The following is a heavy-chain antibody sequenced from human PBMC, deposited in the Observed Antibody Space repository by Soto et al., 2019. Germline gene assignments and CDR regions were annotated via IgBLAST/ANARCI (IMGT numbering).Heavy chain of an antibody. J-gene: IGHJ4*02. Sequence: QVQLVESGGGVVQPGRSLRLSCAASGFPFSDYGMHWVRQAPGKGLEWLTVISYDGSTKYYIDSVKGRFTISRANSKNTVFLQMNSLRAEDAAVYYCAKRYYYDSSGPVDYCGQGTVVTVSS. CDR3: AKRYYYDSSGPVDY. V-gene: IGHV3-30*18. CDR1: GFPFSDYG. D-gene: IGHD3-22*01. CDR2: ISYDGSTK.